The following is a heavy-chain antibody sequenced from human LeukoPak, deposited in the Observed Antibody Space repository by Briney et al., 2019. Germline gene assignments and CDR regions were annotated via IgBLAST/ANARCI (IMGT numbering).Heavy chain of an antibody. J-gene: IGHJ3*02. CDR3: ARRDYYDSSGFAFDI. CDR2: IYHSGST. D-gene: IGHD3-22*01. V-gene: IGHV4-38-2*01. Sequence: SETLSPTCAVSGYSISSGYYWGWIRQPPGKGLEWIGSIYHSGSTYYNPSLKSRVTISVDTSKNQFSLKLSSVTAADTAVYYCARRDYYDSSGFAFDIWGQGTMVTVSS. CDR1: GYSISSGYY.